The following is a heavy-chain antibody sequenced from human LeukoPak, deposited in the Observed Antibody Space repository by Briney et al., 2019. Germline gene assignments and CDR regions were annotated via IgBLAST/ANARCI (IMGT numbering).Heavy chain of an antibody. D-gene: IGHD4-17*01. CDR3: ATDSSGQTGVTTPYY. CDR1: GYTFTHYY. Sequence: ASVKVSCKASGYTFTHYYMHWVRQAPGQGLEWMGWITAYNGNTNYAQKLQGRVTMTADTSTSTAYMELRTLRSDDTAVYYCATDSSGQTGVTTPYYWGQGTTVTVSS. CDR2: ITAYNGNT. V-gene: IGHV1-18*04. J-gene: IGHJ6*02.